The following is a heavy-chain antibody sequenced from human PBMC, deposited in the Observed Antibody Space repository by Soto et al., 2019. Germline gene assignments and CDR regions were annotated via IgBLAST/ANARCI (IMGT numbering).Heavy chain of an antibody. J-gene: IGHJ4*02. D-gene: IGHD2-21*02. V-gene: IGHV1-46*01. CDR2: VNPSGGGT. CDR3: ARSIVVVTALDY. CDR1: GYTFTRFY. Sequence: GASVKVSCKASGYTFTRFYIHWVRQAPGQGLEWMGIVNPSGGGTNYAQKFQGRVTMTRDTSTSTAYMELSSLRSEDTAVYYCARSIVVVTALDYWGQGTLVTVSS.